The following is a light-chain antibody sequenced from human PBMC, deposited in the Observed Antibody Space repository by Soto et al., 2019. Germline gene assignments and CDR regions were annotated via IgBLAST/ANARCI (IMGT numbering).Light chain of an antibody. CDR3: QQYNNWPPVT. J-gene: IGKJ1*01. CDR2: DAS. V-gene: IGKV3-11*01. CDR1: QSVSSY. Sequence: EIVLAQSPATLSLSPGERATLSYRASQSVSSYLAWYQQKPGQAPRLLIYDASNRATGIPARFSGSGSGTDFTLTISSLEPEDFAVYYCQQYNNWPPVTFGQGTKVDIK.